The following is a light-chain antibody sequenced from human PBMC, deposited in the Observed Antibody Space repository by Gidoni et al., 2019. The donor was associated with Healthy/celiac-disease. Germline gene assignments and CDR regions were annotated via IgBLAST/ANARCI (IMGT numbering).Light chain of an antibody. J-gene: IGKJ4*01. CDR1: QDISNY. V-gene: IGKV1-33*01. CDR3: QQYDNLPPF. Sequence: DIQMPQSPSSLSASVGDRVTITCQASQDISNYLNWYQQKPGKAPKLLIYDASNLETGVPSRFSGSGSGTDFTFTISSLQPEDIATYYCQQYDNLPPFFGGGTKVEIK. CDR2: DAS.